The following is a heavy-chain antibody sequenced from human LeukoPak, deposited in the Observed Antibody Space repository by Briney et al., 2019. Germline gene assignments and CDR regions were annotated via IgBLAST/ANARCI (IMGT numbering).Heavy chain of an antibody. D-gene: IGHD5-24*01. CDR2: ISGSGGST. CDR3: ARETGDDYNLEWFDP. J-gene: IGHJ5*02. V-gene: IGHV3-23*01. Sequence: GGTLRLSCAASGFTFSSYGMSWVRQAPGKGLEWVSAISGSGGSTYYADSVKGRFTISRDNSKNTLYLQMNSLRAEDTAVYYCARETGDDYNLEWFDPWGQGTLVTVPS. CDR1: GFTFSSYG.